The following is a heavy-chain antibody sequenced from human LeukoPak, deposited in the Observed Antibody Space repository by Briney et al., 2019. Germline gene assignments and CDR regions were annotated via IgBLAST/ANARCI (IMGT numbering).Heavy chain of an antibody. D-gene: IGHD1-26*01. CDR2: IRDDGSNK. CDR3: ARDLGGSFRGYFDY. J-gene: IGHJ4*02. V-gene: IGHV3-30*02. CDR1: GFTFSSYG. Sequence: GGSLRLSCAVSGFTFSSYGMHWVRQAPGKGLEWVAFIRDDGSNKYYADSVKGRFTISRDNSKNTLYLQMNSLRAEDTAVYYCARDLGGSFRGYFDYWGQGTLVTVSS.